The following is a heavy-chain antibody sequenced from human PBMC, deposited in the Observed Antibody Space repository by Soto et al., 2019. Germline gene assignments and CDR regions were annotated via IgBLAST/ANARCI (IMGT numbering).Heavy chain of an antibody. V-gene: IGHV1-18*01. CDR2: ISTYSGDT. CDR1: GYTFFTYD. D-gene: IGHD5-12*01. CDR3: ARHHGPTTSENWFDP. Sequence: EASVKVSCKASGYTFFTYDISWVRRAPGQGLEWMGWISTYSGDTKYAQKFQGRVTMTTDTSTTTACLELRSLRSDDTAVYYCARHHGPTTSENWFDPWGQGTLVTVSS. J-gene: IGHJ5*02.